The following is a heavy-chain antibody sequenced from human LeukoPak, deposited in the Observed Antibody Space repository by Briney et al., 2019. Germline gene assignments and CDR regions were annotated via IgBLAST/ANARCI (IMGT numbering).Heavy chain of an antibody. CDR3: ARIQTYYDSSGYSFYIDY. CDR2: IKQDGSEK. Sequence: GGSLRLSCEASGFTFSSYWMTWVRQAPGKGLVWVANIKQDGSEKYYVDSVKGRFTISRDNAKNSLYLQVNSLRAEGTAVYYCARIQTYYDSSGYSFYIDYWGQGTLVTVSS. CDR1: GFTFSSYW. D-gene: IGHD3-22*01. J-gene: IGHJ4*02. V-gene: IGHV3-7*01.